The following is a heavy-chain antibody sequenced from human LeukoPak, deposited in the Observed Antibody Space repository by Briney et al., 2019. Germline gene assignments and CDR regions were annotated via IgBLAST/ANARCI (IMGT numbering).Heavy chain of an antibody. CDR3: ARDGAMIVVGGDYFDY. J-gene: IGHJ4*02. CDR1: GGSISGYY. CDR2: INHSGST. D-gene: IGHD3-22*01. Sequence: SETLSLTCTVSGGSISGYYWSWIRQPPGKGLEWIGEINHSGSTNYNPSLKSRVTISVDTSKNQFSLKLSSVTAADTAVYYCARDGAMIVVGGDYFDYWGQGTLVTVSS. V-gene: IGHV4-34*01.